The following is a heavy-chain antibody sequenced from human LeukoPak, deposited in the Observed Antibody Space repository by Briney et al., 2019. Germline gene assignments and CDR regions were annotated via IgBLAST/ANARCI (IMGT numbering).Heavy chain of an antibody. Sequence: GESLKISCKGSGYSFTSYWIGWVRQMPGKGLEWMGIIYPGDSDTRYSPSFQGQVTISADKSISTAYLQWSSLKASDTAMYYCASPYRVRGVRDAFDTWGRGTMVTVSS. J-gene: IGHJ3*02. D-gene: IGHD3-10*01. CDR2: IYPGDSDT. CDR1: GYSFTSYW. CDR3: ASPYRVRGVRDAFDT. V-gene: IGHV5-51*01.